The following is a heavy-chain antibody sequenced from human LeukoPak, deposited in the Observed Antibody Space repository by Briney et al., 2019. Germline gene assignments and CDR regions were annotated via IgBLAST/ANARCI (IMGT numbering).Heavy chain of an antibody. CDR1: GFSISNSA. V-gene: IGHV3-23*03. J-gene: IGHJ4*02. CDR3: SKRSGGYYDH. CDR2: IYSDYDDGHT. Sequence: PGGSLRLSCAASGFSISNSAMSWVRQAPGKRLEWVSVIYSDYDDGHTNYADSVRGRFTISRDNSKNMVYLQMNSLRVEDTAVYYCSKRSGGYYDHWGQGTLVTVSS. D-gene: IGHD3-3*01.